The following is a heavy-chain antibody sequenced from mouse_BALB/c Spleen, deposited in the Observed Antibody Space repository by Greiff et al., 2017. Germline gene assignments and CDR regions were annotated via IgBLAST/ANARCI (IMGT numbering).Heavy chain of an antibody. CDR3: ASPSYYGYDGWFAY. D-gene: IGHD2-9*01. CDR2: ISSGSSTI. J-gene: IGHJ3*01. V-gene: IGHV5-17*02. CDR1: GFTFSSFG. Sequence: DVKLVESGGGLVQPGGSRKLSCAASGFTFSSFGMHWVRQAPERGLEWVAYISSGSSTIYYADTVKGRFTISRDNPKNTLFLQMTSLRSEDTAMYYCASPSYYGYDGWFAYWGQGTLVTVSA.